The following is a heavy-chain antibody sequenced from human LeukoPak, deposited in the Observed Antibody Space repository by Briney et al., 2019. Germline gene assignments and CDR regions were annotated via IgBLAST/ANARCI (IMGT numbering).Heavy chain of an antibody. Sequence: GASVKVSCKASGYTFTGYYMHWVRQAPGQGLEWMGWISAYNGNTNYAQKLQGRVTMTTGTSTSTAYMELRSLRSDDTAVYYCARDEYIVATMSSFDYWGQGTLVTASS. J-gene: IGHJ4*02. CDR2: ISAYNGNT. CDR3: ARDEYIVATMSSFDY. D-gene: IGHD5-12*01. CDR1: GYTFTGYY. V-gene: IGHV1-18*04.